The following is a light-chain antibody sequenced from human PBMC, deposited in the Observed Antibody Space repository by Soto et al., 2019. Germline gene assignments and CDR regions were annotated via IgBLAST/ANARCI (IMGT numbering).Light chain of an antibody. CDR3: T. CDR2: GAS. V-gene: IGKV3-11*01. J-gene: IGKJ1*01. CDR1: QSVSSY. Sequence: EIVLTQSPAILSLSPGERATLSCRASQSVSSYLAWYQQKPGQAPRLLIYGASSRATGIPDRFSGSGSGTDFTLTISRLEPEDFAVSWTTFGQGTTGDIK.